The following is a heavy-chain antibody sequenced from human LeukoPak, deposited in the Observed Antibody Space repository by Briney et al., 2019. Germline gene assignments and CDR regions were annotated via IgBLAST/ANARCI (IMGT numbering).Heavy chain of an antibody. Sequence: GGSLRLSCAASGFAFSSYAMSWVRQAPGKGLEWVSAISGSGGSTYYADSVKGRFTISRDNSKNTLYLQMNSLRAEDTAVYYCAKVGSCSSTSCYWRGTYYFDYWGQGTLVTVSS. V-gene: IGHV3-23*01. CDR2: ISGSGGST. CDR3: AKVGSCSSTSCYWRGTYYFDY. CDR1: GFAFSSYA. D-gene: IGHD2-2*01. J-gene: IGHJ4*02.